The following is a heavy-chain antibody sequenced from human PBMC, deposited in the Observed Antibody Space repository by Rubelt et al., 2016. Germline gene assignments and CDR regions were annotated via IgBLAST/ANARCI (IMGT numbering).Heavy chain of an antibody. V-gene: IGHV3-74*01. CDR2: IHSDGSGI. CDR3: ARDPRRLTVTNRSGNQIDY. D-gene: IGHD4-17*01. J-gene: IGHJ4*02. Sequence: VWVSRIHSDGSGISYADSVKGRFTISRDNSKNTLYLQMNSLRVDDTAVYYCARDPRRLTVTNRSGNQIDYWGQGTLVTVSS.